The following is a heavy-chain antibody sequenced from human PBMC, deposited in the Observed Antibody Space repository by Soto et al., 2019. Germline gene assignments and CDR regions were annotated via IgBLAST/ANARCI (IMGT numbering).Heavy chain of an antibody. CDR2: ISGSGGST. D-gene: IGHD3-10*01. Sequence: EVQLLESGGGLVQPGGSLRLSCAASGFTFSSYAMSWVRQAPGKGLEWVSAISGSGGSTYYADSVKGRFTIPRDNSKNTLYLQMNSLRAEDTAVYYCAKGVTMVRGVIIDYYYYMDVWGKGTTVTVSS. CDR3: AKGVTMVRGVIIDYYYYMDV. V-gene: IGHV3-23*01. CDR1: GFTFSSYA. J-gene: IGHJ6*03.